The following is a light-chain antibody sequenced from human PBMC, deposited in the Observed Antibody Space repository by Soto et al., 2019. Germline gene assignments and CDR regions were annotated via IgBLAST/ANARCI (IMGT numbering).Light chain of an antibody. V-gene: IGKV3-11*01. CDR1: QSVSSY. CDR3: QQFSSYPLT. J-gene: IGKJ4*01. Sequence: ETVMTQSPATLSVSPGERATLSCRASQSVSSYLAWYQQKPGQAPRLLIYDASNRATGIPARFSGSGSGTDFTLTISRLEPEDFAVYYCQQFSSYPLTFGGGTKVDIK. CDR2: DAS.